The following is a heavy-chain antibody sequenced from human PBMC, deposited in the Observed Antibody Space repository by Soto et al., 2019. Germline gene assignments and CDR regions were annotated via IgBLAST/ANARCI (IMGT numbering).Heavy chain of an antibody. J-gene: IGHJ4*02. V-gene: IGHV3-48*01. CDR2: ISSSSSTI. Sequence: GGSLRLSCAASGFTFSSYSMNWVRQAPGKGLEWVSYISSSSSTIYYADSVKGRFTISRNNAKNSLYLQMNSLRAEDTAVYYCARDFDYGDYEDWGQGTLVTVSS. CDR1: GFTFSSYS. D-gene: IGHD4-17*01. CDR3: ARDFDYGDYED.